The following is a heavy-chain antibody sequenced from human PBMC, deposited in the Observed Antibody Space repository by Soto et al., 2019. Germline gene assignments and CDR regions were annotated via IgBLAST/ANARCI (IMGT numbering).Heavy chain of an antibody. CDR3: ARHATYYDILSGYYFDY. V-gene: IGHV5-51*01. CDR1: GYSFTSYK. CDR2: IFPGDSDT. D-gene: IGHD3-9*01. Sequence: GESLKISCKGSGYSFTSYKIAWVGQMPGKGLEWMGIIFPGDSDTRYSPSFHGQVTISADKSTSTAYLQWSSLKASDTAMYYCARHATYYDILSGYYFDYWRQGTLVTVSS. J-gene: IGHJ4*02.